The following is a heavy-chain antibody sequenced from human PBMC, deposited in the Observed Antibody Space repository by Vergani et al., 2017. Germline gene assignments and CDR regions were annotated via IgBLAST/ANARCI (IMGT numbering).Heavy chain of an antibody. CDR3: ASPRARRVAGISFDY. Sequence: EVQLVESGGGLVKPGGSLRLSCAASGFTFSSYSMNWVRQAPGKGLEWVSSISSSSSYIYYADSVKGRFTISRDNAKNSLYLQMNSLRAEDTAVYYCASPRARRVAGISFDYWGQGTLVTVSS. V-gene: IGHV3-21*01. CDR1: GFTFSSYS. D-gene: IGHD6-19*01. CDR2: ISSSSSYI. J-gene: IGHJ4*02.